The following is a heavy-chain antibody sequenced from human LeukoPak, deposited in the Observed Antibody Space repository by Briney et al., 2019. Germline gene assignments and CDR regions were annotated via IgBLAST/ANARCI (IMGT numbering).Heavy chain of an antibody. CDR2: IYYSGST. J-gene: IGHJ4*02. D-gene: IGHD4-23*01. Sequence: SETLSLTCTVSGGSISSYYWSWIRQPPGKGLEWIGYIYYSGSTNYNPSLKSRVTISVDTSKNQFSLKLSSVSAADTAVYYCARVDYGGNRDYFDYWGQGTLVTVSS. V-gene: IGHV4-59*12. CDR3: ARVDYGGNRDYFDY. CDR1: GGSISSYY.